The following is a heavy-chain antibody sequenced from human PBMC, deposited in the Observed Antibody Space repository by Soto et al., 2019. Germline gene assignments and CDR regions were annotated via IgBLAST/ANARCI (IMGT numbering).Heavy chain of an antibody. CDR3: ARVRYYYDSSGYYWRALDY. CDR1: GGSISSGDYY. Sequence: HSETLSLTCAVSGGSISSGDYYWSWIRQPPGKGLEWIGYIYYSGSTYYNPSLKSRVTISVDTSKNQFSLKLSSVTAADTAVYYCARVRYYYDSSGYYWRALDYWGQGTLVTVSS. CDR2: IYYSGST. V-gene: IGHV4-30-4*01. J-gene: IGHJ4*02. D-gene: IGHD3-22*01.